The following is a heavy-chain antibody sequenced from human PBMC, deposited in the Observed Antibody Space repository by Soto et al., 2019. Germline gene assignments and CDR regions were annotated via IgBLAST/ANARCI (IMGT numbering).Heavy chain of an antibody. CDR3: ARDHPYSSTWKGDHYYGMDV. CDR2: ISYDGSTK. J-gene: IGHJ6*02. CDR1: GFTFSTYA. V-gene: IGHV3-30-3*01. D-gene: IGHD6-13*01. Sequence: QVQLVESGGGVVQPGRSLRLSCAASGFTFSTYAMHWVRQAPGKGLEWVAVISYDGSTKYNADSVKGRFTCSRDNSKNTLYLQMNSLRAEDTAVYFCARDHPYSSTWKGDHYYGMDVWGQGTTVTVSS.